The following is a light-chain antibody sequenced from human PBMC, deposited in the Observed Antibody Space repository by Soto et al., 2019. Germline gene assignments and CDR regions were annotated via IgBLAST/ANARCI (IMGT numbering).Light chain of an antibody. CDR1: QGISSW. CDR3: QQLNGSPWT. CDR2: VAS. V-gene: IGKV1-12*01. J-gene: IGKJ1*01. Sequence: DIQMTQSPSSVSASLGDRVTITCRASQGISSWLAWYQQKPGKAPNLLIYVASSLQSEVPSRFSGSGSGTEFTLTISSLQPDDFATYYCQQLNGSPWTFGQGTKVDI.